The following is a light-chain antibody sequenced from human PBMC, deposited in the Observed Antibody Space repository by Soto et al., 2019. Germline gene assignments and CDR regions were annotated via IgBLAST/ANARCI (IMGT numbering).Light chain of an antibody. CDR1: QSISSK. Sequence: EIVMTQSPATLSVSPGERATLSCRASQSISSKVGWYQQKPGQAPRLLIYGASTRATGVPPRFSGSGSGTAFILTISSMQSEDVAVSYCQQHNIWSSITFGQGTRLEIK. CDR3: QQHNIWSSIT. J-gene: IGKJ5*01. CDR2: GAS. V-gene: IGKV3-15*01.